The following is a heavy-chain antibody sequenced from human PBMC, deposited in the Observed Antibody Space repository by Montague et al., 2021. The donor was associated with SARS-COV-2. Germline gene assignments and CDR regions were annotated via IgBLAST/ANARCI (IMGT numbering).Heavy chain of an antibody. Sequence: SETRSLTYNVSGDSITNTRYFWGWIRQPPGKALEWIGSIYHNGKTYYNPSLERRALLSIDTSKNQFSLRLSSVIALDTAVYYCAVELNHFFDYWGQGFLASVSS. CDR1: GDSITNTRYF. D-gene: IGHD1-7*01. CDR2: IYHNGKT. CDR3: AVELNHFFDY. V-gene: IGHV4-39*01. J-gene: IGHJ4*02.